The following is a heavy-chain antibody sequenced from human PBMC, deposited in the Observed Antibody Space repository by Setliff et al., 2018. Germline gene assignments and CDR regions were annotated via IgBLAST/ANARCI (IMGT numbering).Heavy chain of an antibody. J-gene: IGHJ6*03. CDR3: ARSHYYASGNSHYYYMDV. Sequence: SETLSLTCTVSGGSISSYYWSWIRQPPGKGLEWIGYIYTSGTTKYNPSLKSRVTISIDTSKSQFSLNLSSVTAADTAVYYCARSHYYASGNSHYYYMDVWGKGTAVTSP. V-gene: IGHV4-4*08. CDR1: GGSISSYY. D-gene: IGHD3-10*01. CDR2: IYTSGTT.